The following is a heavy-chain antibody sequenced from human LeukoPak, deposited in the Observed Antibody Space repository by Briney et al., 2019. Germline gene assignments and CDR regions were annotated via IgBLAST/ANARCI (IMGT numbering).Heavy chain of an antibody. J-gene: IGHJ4*02. CDR2: ISGSGGST. D-gene: IGHD6-19*01. V-gene: IGHV3-23*01. Sequence: GGSLRLSCAASGFTFSSYDMTWVRQAPGKGLEWVSAISGSGGSTYYADSVKGRFTISRDNSKNTPYLQMNSLSAEDTAVYYCARSGWYGYYFDYWGQGTLVTVSS. CDR1: GFTFSSYD. CDR3: ARSGWYGYYFDY.